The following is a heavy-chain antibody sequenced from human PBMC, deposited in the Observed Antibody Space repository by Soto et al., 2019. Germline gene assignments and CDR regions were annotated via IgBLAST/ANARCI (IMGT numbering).Heavy chain of an antibody. D-gene: IGHD5-18*01. V-gene: IGHV3-64D*08. J-gene: IGHJ4*02. CDR3: VKDGGYSYGYGFNGHFDY. CDR2: ISSNGGST. Sequence: GGSLRLSCSASGFTFSSYAMHWVHQAPGKGLEYVSAISSNGGSTYYADSVKGRFTISRDNSKNTLYLQMSSLRAEDTAVYYCVKDGGYSYGYGFNGHFDYWGQGTLVTVSS. CDR1: GFTFSSYA.